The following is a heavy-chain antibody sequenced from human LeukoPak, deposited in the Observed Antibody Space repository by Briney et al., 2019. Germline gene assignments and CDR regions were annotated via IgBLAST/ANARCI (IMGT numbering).Heavy chain of an antibody. CDR1: GGSISRYY. V-gene: IGHV4-4*07. CDR3: ASEPQYCYGAGGLDP. J-gene: IGHJ5*02. CDR2: IYTSGST. D-gene: IGHD3-10*01. Sequence: SETLSLPCTVSGGSISRYYWSWIRQPAGKGLEWIGRIYTSGSTNYNPSLKSRVTMSVDTSKNQYSLKLSSVTAADTAVYYCASEPQYCYGAGGLDPWGQGTLVTVSS.